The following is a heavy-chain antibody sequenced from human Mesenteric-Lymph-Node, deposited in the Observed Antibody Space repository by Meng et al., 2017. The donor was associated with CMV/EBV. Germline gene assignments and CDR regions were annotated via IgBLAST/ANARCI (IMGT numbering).Heavy chain of an antibody. CDR3: AKVFGGYCSSTSCYTSYYYYYGMDV. V-gene: IGHV3-30*02. CDR1: GFIFANYG. J-gene: IGHJ6*02. Sequence: GESLKISCAASGFIFANYGMHWVRQAPGKGLEWVAFIRYDGMKKEFADSVKGRFTISRDNSKNTLYLQMNSLKAEDTAVYYCAKVFGGYCSSTSCYTSYYYYYGMDVWGQGTTVTVSS. CDR2: IRYDGMKK. D-gene: IGHD2-2*02.